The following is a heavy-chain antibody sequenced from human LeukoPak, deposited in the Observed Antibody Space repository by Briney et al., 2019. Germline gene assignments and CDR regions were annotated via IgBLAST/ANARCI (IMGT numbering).Heavy chain of an antibody. V-gene: IGHV3-30*02. Sequence: PGGSLRLSCAASGFTFSSYGMHWVRQAPGKGPEGVAFIVYDGSDKYYADSVKGRFTISRDNSKNTLYLQMNSLRAEDTAVYYCAVPYYYDSSGYHDAFDIWGQGTMVTVSS. CDR1: GFTFSSYG. CDR2: IVYDGSDK. D-gene: IGHD3-22*01. J-gene: IGHJ3*02. CDR3: AVPYYYDSSGYHDAFDI.